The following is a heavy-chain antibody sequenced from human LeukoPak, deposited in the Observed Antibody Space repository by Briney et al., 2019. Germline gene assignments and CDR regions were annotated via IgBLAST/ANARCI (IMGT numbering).Heavy chain of an antibody. CDR2: ISGSGGST. CDR1: GFTFSSYA. CDR3: AKGITYYYDSSGYYGDY. V-gene: IGHV3-23*01. J-gene: IGHJ4*02. D-gene: IGHD3-22*01. Sequence: GGSLRLSCAASGFTFSSYAMSWVRQAPGKGLEWVSAISGSGGSTYYADSVKGRFTISRDNSKNTLYLQMNSLRAEDTAVYYCAKGITYYYDSSGYYGDYWGQGTLVTVSS.